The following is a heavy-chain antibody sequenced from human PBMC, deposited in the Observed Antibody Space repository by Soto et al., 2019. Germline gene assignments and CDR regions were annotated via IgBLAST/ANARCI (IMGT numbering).Heavy chain of an antibody. Sequence: QVQLVQSGAEVRKPGSSVRVSCKTSGGNFKNYGLSWVRQAPGRGLEWMGGIVPSFGMANYGQIFQGRVTITADESTDTVYMELSGLKYEDTAVYYWAREIAALGFHFWGQGTLLTVSS. J-gene: IGHJ4*02. V-gene: IGHV1-69*12. CDR1: GGNFKNYG. CDR3: AREIAALGFHF. CDR2: IVPSFGMA. D-gene: IGHD2-21*01.